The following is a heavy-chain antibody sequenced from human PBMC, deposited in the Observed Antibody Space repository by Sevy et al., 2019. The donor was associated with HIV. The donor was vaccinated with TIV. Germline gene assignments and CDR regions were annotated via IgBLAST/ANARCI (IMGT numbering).Heavy chain of an antibody. D-gene: IGHD2-2*01. Sequence: RGSLRLSCAASGFTFSDYYMSWIRQAPGKGLEWVSYISSSGSTIYYADSVKGRFTISRDNAKKSLYLQMNSLRAEDTAVYYCARDALGVVVPAVNNWFDPWGQGTLVTVSS. J-gene: IGHJ5*02. CDR2: ISSSGSTI. V-gene: IGHV3-11*01. CDR1: GFTFSDYY. CDR3: ARDALGVVVPAVNNWFDP.